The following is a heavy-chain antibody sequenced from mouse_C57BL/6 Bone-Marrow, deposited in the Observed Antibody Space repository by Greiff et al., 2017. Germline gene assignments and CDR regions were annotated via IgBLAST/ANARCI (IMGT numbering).Heavy chain of an antibody. CDR3: ARDGRDYYGSSPLYAMDY. V-gene: IGHV7-1*01. CDR1: GFTFSDFY. D-gene: IGHD1-1*01. CDR2: SRNKANDYTT. J-gene: IGHJ4*01. Sequence: DVMLVESGGGLVQSGRSLRLSCATSGFTFSDFYMEWVRQAPGKGLEWIAASRNKANDYTTEYSASVKGRFIVSRDTSQSILYLQMNALRAEDTAMYYCARDGRDYYGSSPLYAMDYWGQGTSVTVSS.